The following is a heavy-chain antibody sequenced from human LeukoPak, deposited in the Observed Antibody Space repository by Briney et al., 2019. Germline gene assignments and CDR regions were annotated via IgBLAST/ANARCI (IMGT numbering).Heavy chain of an antibody. CDR1: GFTFSSYS. CDR2: ISSSSSYI. J-gene: IGHJ6*02. V-gene: IGHV3-21*01. CDR3: ARDPRLRYFDWLVVTPYGMDV. Sequence: PGGSLRLSCAASGFTFSSYSMNWVRQAPGKGLEWVSSISSSSSYIYYADSVKGRFTISRDNAKNSLYLQMNSLRAEDTAVYYCARDPRLRYFDWLVVTPYGMDVWGQGTTVTVSS. D-gene: IGHD3-9*01.